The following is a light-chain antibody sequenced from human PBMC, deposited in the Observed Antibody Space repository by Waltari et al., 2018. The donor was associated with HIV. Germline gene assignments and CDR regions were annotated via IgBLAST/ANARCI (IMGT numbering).Light chain of an antibody. Sequence: QSALTQPRSVSGSPGQSVTISCTGTSSDVGGYKYVSWYQQHPAQAPKLMIYDVTKRPSGVPDRFSGSKSVNTASLTSSGLEAEDEADYYCCSYAGSYTLVFGGGTKLTVL. CDR2: DVT. J-gene: IGLJ3*02. CDR3: CSYAGSYTLV. CDR1: SSDVGGYKY. V-gene: IGLV2-11*01.